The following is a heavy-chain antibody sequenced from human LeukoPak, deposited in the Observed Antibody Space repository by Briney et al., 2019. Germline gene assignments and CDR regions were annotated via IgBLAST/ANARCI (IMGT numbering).Heavy chain of an antibody. J-gene: IGHJ4*02. CDR2: IKQDGSVK. CDR3: AKDFRIGYSAHFDY. V-gene: IGHV3-7*01. CDR1: GFTFSNFW. D-gene: IGHD2-21*01. Sequence: GGSLRLSCAASGFTFSNFWMNWVRQAPGKGLEWVANIKQDGSVKHYVDSVKGRFTISRDNTKNSLYLQMNSLRAEDTAVYYCAKDFRIGYSAHFDYWGQGALVTVSS.